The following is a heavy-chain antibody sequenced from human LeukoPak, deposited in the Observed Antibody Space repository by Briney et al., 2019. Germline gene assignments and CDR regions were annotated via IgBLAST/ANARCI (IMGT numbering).Heavy chain of an antibody. CDR1: GFTFSSYW. J-gene: IGHJ4*02. V-gene: IGHV3-7*01. CDR2: IKHNGDEL. D-gene: IGHD3-16*01. CDR3: ARELRTFDC. Sequence: GGSLRLSCAASGFTFSSYWMTWVRQAPGKGLEWVANIKHNGDELNYVDSVEDRFTLSRDNAKNSLYLHMTSLRAEDTAVYYCARELRTFDCWGQGTLVTVSS.